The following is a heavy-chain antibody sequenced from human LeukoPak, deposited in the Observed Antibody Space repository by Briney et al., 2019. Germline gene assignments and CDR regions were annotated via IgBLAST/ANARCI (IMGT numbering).Heavy chain of an antibody. J-gene: IGHJ4*02. Sequence: PSETLSLTCSVSGASISSSAYCWGWIRQPPGKGLEWIGSIYYSGSIYYNPSLKSRVTISLDTSKNQFSLKLSSATAADTAIYYCARSASVTTGYFDYWGQGTLVSVSS. CDR1: GASISSSAYC. D-gene: IGHD4-17*01. V-gene: IGHV4-39*07. CDR2: IYYSGSI. CDR3: ARSASVTTGYFDY.